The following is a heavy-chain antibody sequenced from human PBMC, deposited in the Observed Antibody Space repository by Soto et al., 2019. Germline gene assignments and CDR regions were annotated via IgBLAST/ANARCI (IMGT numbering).Heavy chain of an antibody. J-gene: IGHJ6*02. V-gene: IGHV1-69*01. CDR3: ARDDAPRITIFGVPIRPREKYGMDV. D-gene: IGHD3-3*01. Sequence: QVQLVQSGAEVKKPGSSVKVSCKASGGTFSSYAISWVRQAPGQGLEWMGGIIPIFGTANYAQKFQGRVTITADESTSTAYMELSSLRSEDTAVYYCARDDAPRITIFGVPIRPREKYGMDVWGQGTTVTVSS. CDR2: IIPIFGTA. CDR1: GGTFSSYA.